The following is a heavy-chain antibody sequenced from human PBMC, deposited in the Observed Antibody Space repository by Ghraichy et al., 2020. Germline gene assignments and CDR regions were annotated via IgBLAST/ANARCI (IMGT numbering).Heavy chain of an antibody. V-gene: IGHV4-39*02. Sequence: LETLSLTCTVSGGSIRSTNDYWAWIRQPPGKGLEWIGSVHYSKTTYYNPSLRSRVTISADTSKNHFSLKVTSMTAADTAVYYCARHSVSRFLNWFDPWGQGTLVIVSS. D-gene: IGHD3-3*01. J-gene: IGHJ5*02. CDR3: ARHSVSRFLNWFDP. CDR2: VHYSKTT. CDR1: GGSIRSTNDY.